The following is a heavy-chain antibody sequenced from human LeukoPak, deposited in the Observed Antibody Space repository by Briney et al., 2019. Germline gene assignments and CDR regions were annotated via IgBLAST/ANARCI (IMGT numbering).Heavy chain of an antibody. CDR2: ISYDGSNK. Sequence: GGSLRLSCAASGFTFSSYGMHWVRQAPGKGLEWVAVISYDGSNKYYADSVKGRFTISRDNSKNTLYLQMNSLRAEDTAVYYCAKDLWGAADYWGQGTLVTVSS. J-gene: IGHJ4*02. D-gene: IGHD1-26*01. V-gene: IGHV3-30*18. CDR3: AKDLWGAADY. CDR1: GFTFSSYG.